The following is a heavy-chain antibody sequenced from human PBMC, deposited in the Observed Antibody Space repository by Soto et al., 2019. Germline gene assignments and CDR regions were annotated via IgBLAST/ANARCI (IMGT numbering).Heavy chain of an antibody. CDR2: IIPIFGTA. CDR3: ARYSGKMQPRILRCSMDV. Sequence: QVQLVQSGAEVKKPGSSVKVSCKASGGTFSSYAISWVRQAPGQGLEWMGGIIPIFGTANYAQKFQGRVTITADESTSTSYMELSSLRSEDTAVYYCARYSGKMQPRILRCSMDVWGQGTTVTVAS. V-gene: IGHV1-69*01. CDR1: GGTFSSYA. D-gene: IGHD1-26*01. J-gene: IGHJ6*02.